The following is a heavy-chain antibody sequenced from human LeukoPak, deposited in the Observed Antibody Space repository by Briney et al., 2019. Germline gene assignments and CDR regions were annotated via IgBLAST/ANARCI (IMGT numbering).Heavy chain of an antibody. Sequence: GGSLRLSCAASGFTFSIYWMSWVRQGPGKGLEWVAFIRYNGSNKYYADSVKGRFTISRDNSENTLYLQMNSLRAEDTAVYYCAKGGGYYYYWGQGTLVTVSS. CDR1: GFTFSIYW. V-gene: IGHV3-30*02. J-gene: IGHJ4*02. CDR3: AKGGGYYYY. CDR2: IRYNGSNK. D-gene: IGHD3-22*01.